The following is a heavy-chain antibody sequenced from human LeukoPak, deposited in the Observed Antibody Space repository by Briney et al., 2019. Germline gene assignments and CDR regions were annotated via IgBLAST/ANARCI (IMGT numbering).Heavy chain of an antibody. V-gene: IGHV1-18*01. Sequence: GASVKVSCKASGYTFTNYGISWVRQAPGRGLEWMGWISAYNANTNYAQKLQGRVTMTTDTFTSTAYMELRSLRSDDTAVYYCARGYYYDSSDHVGDYWGQGTLVTVSS. CDR1: GYTFTNYG. J-gene: IGHJ4*02. D-gene: IGHD3-22*01. CDR3: ARGYYYDSSDHVGDY. CDR2: ISAYNANT.